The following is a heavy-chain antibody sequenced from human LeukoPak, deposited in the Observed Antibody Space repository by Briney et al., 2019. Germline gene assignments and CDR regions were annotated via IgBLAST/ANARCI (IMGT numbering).Heavy chain of an antibody. V-gene: IGHV1-69*13. Sequence: SVKVSCKASGGTFSSYAISWVRQAPGQGLEWMAWIIPIFGTANYAQKFQGRVTITADESTSTAYMELSSLRSEDTAVYYCATDSSGYSGQTPFDYWGQGTLVTVSS. CDR3: ATDSSGYSGQTPFDY. CDR1: GGTFSSYA. J-gene: IGHJ4*02. CDR2: IIPIFGTA. D-gene: IGHD3-22*01.